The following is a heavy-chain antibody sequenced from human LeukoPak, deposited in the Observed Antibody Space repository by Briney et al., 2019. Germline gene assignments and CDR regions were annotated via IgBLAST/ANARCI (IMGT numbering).Heavy chain of an antibody. CDR1: GGSISSYY. CDR2: IYYSGST. V-gene: IGHV4-59*01. Sequence: SETLSLTCTVSGGSISSYYWSWIRQPPGKGLEWIGYIYYSGSTNYNPSLKSRVTISVDTSKNQFSPKLSSVTAADTAVYYCARDNIVVVPAAILASGWFDPWGQGTLVTVSS. CDR3: ARDNIVVVPAAILASGWFDP. D-gene: IGHD2-2*01. J-gene: IGHJ5*02.